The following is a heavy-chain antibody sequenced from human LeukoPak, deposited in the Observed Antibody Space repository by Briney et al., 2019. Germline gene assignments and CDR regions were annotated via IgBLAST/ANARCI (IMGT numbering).Heavy chain of an antibody. V-gene: IGHV3-48*04. Sequence: HPGGSLRLSCAASGFTFSSYAMSWVRQAPGKGLEWISYVSSSSDPIYYADSVKGRFTISRDNAKNTLFLQMNSLRAEDTAVYYCVRWRRWLPFDFWGRGTLVTVSS. CDR2: VSSSSDPI. J-gene: IGHJ4*02. D-gene: IGHD6-19*01. CDR1: GFTFSSYA. CDR3: VRWRRWLPFDF.